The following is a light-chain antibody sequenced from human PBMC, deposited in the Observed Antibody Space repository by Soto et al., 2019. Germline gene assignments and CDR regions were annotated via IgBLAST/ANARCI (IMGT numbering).Light chain of an antibody. J-gene: IGKJ1*01. CDR1: QSISSY. V-gene: IGKV1-39*01. Sequence: DIQMTQSPPSLSASVGDRVTITCRASQSISSYLNWYQQKPGKAPKLLIYAASSLQSGVPSRFSGSGYGTDFTLTISSLQAEDFATYYYQQSSSAPRTFGQGTRVEIK. CDR3: QQSSSAPRT. CDR2: AAS.